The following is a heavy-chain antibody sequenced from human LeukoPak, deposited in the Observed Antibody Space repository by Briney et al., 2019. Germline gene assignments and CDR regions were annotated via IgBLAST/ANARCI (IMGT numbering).Heavy chain of an antibody. CDR1: GYTFTSYY. Sequence: ASVKVSCKASGYTFTSYYMHWVRQAPGQGLEWMGIINPSGGSTSYAQKFQGRVTMTRDTSTSTVYMELSSLRSEDTAVYYCARGYGSGNLLYYYYYMDVWGKGTTVTISS. J-gene: IGHJ6*03. D-gene: IGHD3-10*01. CDR2: INPSGGST. CDR3: ARGYGSGNLLYYYYYMDV. V-gene: IGHV1-46*01.